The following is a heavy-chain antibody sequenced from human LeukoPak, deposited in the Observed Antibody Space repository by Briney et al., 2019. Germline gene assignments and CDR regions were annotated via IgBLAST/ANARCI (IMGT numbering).Heavy chain of an antibody. D-gene: IGHD6-19*01. CDR1: GFTVSNSY. J-gene: IGHJ6*02. CDR2: IYSGGNT. V-gene: IGHV3-66*04. CDR3: ARPPGLAGHYSYYYGVDV. Sequence: GGSLRLSCAASGFTVSNSYMNWVRQAPGKGLEWVSVIYSGGNTYYADSVRGRFIISGDNSENTVYLQMNSLRAEDTAVYFCARPPGLAGHYSYYYGVDVWGQGTTVTVSS.